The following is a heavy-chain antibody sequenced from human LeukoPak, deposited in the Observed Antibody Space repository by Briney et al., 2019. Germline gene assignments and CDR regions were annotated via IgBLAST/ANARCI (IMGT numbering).Heavy chain of an antibody. CDR3: ARAPPTSGSYSTGAFDI. CDR2: ISYDGSNK. CDR1: GFTVSTNY. V-gene: IGHV3-30-3*01. Sequence: GGSLRLSCAASGFTVSTNYMSWVRQAPGKGLEWVAVISYDGSNKYYADSVKGRFTISRDNSKNTLYLQMNSLRAEDTAVYYCARAPPTSGSYSTGAFDIWGQGTMVTVSS. J-gene: IGHJ3*02. D-gene: IGHD1-26*01.